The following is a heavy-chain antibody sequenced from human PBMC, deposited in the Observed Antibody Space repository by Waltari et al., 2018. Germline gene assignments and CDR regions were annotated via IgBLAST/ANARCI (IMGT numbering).Heavy chain of an antibody. CDR1: GFTLGNYG. J-gene: IGHJ6*02. CDR3: AREYSRICFHALDG. V-gene: IGHV3-33*05. Sequence: QVHVVESGGGVVQPGGSLRLSCAASGFTLGNYGMHWVRQAPGKGLEWMAVIQYDGSIKNYAESVKGRFTISRENSKNTLYLEMKSLRAEDTAVYYCAREYSRICFHALDGWGQGTAVTVSS. D-gene: IGHD6-13*01. CDR2: IQYDGSIK.